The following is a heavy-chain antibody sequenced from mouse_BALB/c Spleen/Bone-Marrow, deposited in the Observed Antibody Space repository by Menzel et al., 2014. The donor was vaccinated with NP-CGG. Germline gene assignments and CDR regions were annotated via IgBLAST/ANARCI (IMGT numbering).Heavy chain of an antibody. CDR3: ARNYYGYYYAMDY. Sequence: SGAELVKPGASVKMSCKASGYTFTSYNMHWVKQTPGQGLEWIGAIYPGNGDTSYNQKFKGKATLTADKSSSTAYMQLCSLTSEDSAVYYCARNYYGYYYAMDYWGQGTSVTVPS. D-gene: IGHD1-1*01. CDR1: GYTFTSYN. CDR2: IYPGNGDT. J-gene: IGHJ4*01. V-gene: IGHV1-12*01.